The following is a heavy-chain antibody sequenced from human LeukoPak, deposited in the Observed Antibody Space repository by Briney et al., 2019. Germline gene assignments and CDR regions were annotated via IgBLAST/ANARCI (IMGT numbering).Heavy chain of an antibody. CDR3: ARDLLREYSSSWFDP. CDR1: GGTISSYY. D-gene: IGHD6-13*01. J-gene: IGHJ5*02. V-gene: IGHV4-4*07. Sequence: SETLSLTCTVSGGTISSYYWSWIRQPAGQGLEWIGCIYTSSSSNYYPSLKSRVTMSVDTSKNQFSLKLSSVTAADTAVYYCARDLLREYSSSWFDPWGQGTLVTVSS. CDR2: IYTSSSS.